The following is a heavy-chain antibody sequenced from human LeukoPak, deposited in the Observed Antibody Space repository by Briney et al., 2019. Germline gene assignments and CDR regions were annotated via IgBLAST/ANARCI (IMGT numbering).Heavy chain of an antibody. D-gene: IGHD1-1*01. CDR3: ARDGQLLDY. CDR2: ISYDGSNK. Sequence: GGSLRLSCAASGFTFSSYAMHWVRQAPGKGLEWVAVISYDGSNKYYADSVKGRFTISRDNSKNTLYLQMNSLRAEDTAVYYCARDGQLLDYWGQGTLVTVSS. CDR1: GFTFSSYA. J-gene: IGHJ4*02. V-gene: IGHV3-30-3*01.